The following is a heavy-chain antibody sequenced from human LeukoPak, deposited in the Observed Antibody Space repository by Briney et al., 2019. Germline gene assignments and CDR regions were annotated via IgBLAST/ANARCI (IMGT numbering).Heavy chain of an antibody. Sequence: PGGSLRLSCAASGFTFSSCAMSWVRQAPGKGLEWVSGISGSGGSTYYADSVKGRFTISRDNSKNTLYLQMNSLRAEDTAAYYCAKEGAFWSGYYKDYWGQGTLVAVSS. J-gene: IGHJ4*02. CDR2: ISGSGGST. CDR3: AKEGAFWSGYYKDY. CDR1: GFTFSSCA. D-gene: IGHD3-3*01. V-gene: IGHV3-23*01.